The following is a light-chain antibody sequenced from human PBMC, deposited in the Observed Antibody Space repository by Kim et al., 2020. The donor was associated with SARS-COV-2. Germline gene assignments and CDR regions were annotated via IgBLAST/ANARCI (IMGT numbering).Light chain of an antibody. CDR3: HQYGNSPDT. J-gene: IGKJ5*01. V-gene: IGKV3-20*01. CDR1: QSLSGKY. Sequence: PGQTATLSFRASQSLSGKYFAWHHLQKPGQAPILLIYGASSRASCIPDRFSGSGSGTDFPLTISRLEPEDSAVYYCHQYGNSPDTFGQGTRLEIK. CDR2: GAS.